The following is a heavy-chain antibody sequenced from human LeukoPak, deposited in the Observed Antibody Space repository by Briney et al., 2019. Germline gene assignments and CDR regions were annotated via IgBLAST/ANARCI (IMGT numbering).Heavy chain of an antibody. CDR2: ICSGGST. Sequence: GGSLRLSCAASGFTVSSYYMSWVRQAPGKGLEWVSIICSGGSTYYADSVKGRFTISRDNSKNTLYLQMNSLRAEDTAVYYCARDSEYSSSFAFDIWGQGTMVTVSS. CDR3: ARDSEYSSSFAFDI. J-gene: IGHJ3*02. V-gene: IGHV3-53*01. D-gene: IGHD6-13*01. CDR1: GFTVSSYY.